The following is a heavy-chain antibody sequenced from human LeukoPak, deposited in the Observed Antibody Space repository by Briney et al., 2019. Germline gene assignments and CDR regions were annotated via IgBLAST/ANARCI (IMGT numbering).Heavy chain of an antibody. D-gene: IGHD3-10*01. CDR3: AKGVLRGPLIY. J-gene: IGHJ4*02. CDR2: ISGSGGNT. V-gene: IGHV3-23*01. CDR1: GFTFSDYA. Sequence: GGSLRLSCAASGFTFSDYAMSWVRQAPGKGLEWVSVISGSGGNTYYADSVKGRFTISRDNSKNTVNLQMNSLRAEDTALYSCAKGVLRGPLIYWGQGTLVTVSS.